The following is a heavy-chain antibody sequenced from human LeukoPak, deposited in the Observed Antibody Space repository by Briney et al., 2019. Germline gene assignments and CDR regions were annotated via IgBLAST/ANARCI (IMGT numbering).Heavy chain of an antibody. D-gene: IGHD2-2*01. CDR1: GFTFSDYY. CDR3: ARKYCSSTSCFNYYGMDV. J-gene: IGHJ6*02. V-gene: IGHV3-11*04. Sequence: GGSLRLSCAASGFTFSDYYMSWIRQAPGKGLEWVSYISSSGSTIYYADSVKGRFTISRDNAKNSLYLQMNSLRAEDTAVYYCARKYCSSTSCFNYYGMDVWGQGTTVTVSS. CDR2: ISSSGSTI.